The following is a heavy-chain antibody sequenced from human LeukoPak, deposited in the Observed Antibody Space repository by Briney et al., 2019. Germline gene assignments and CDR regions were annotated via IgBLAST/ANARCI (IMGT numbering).Heavy chain of an antibody. D-gene: IGHD6-19*01. V-gene: IGHV4-31*03. Sequence: SETLSLTCTLHDGFIITGGDCASWIRQHPGKGLEWIEYIYESGSTYYNPSLKSRVTISVDTSKNQFYLKLRYVTAADKAVYYCGRQSRHIAVDGTIEYWGQGTMVTVSS. CDR3: GRQSRHIAVDGTIEY. CDR1: DGFIITGGDC. J-gene: IGHJ4*02. CDR2: IYESGST.